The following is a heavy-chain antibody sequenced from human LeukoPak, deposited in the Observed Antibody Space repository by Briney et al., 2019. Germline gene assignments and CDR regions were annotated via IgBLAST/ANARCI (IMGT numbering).Heavy chain of an antibody. J-gene: IGHJ5*01. V-gene: IGHV4-61*08. Sequence: SETLSLTCTVTRGSISSGDYYGIWLPQPPGKGREGISYIYHSWSNYYNPSLKSRVTISVDTSKNQFSLKLSSVTAADTAVYYCARELEYSSSSGWFDCWVQGTLVTVSS. D-gene: IGHD6-6*01. CDR1: RGSISSGDYY. CDR3: ARELEYSSSSGWFDC. CDR2: IYHSWSN.